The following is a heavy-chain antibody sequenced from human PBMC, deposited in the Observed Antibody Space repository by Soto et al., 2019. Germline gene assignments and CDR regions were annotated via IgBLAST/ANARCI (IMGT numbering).Heavy chain of an antibody. D-gene: IGHD3-10*01. J-gene: IGHJ4*02. V-gene: IGHV3-23*01. CDR2: ISGSGGST. Sequence: EVQLLESGGGLVQPGGSLRLSCAASGFTFSSYAMSWVRQAPGKGLEWVSAISGSGGSTYYADSVKGRFTISRDNSKNTLYLQRNSPRAEDTAVYYCAKPLVRGVIANFDYWGQGTLVTVSS. CDR1: GFTFSSYA. CDR3: AKPLVRGVIANFDY.